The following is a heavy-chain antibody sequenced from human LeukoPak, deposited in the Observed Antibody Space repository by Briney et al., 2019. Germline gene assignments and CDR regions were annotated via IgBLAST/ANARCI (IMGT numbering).Heavy chain of an antibody. J-gene: IGHJ4*02. CDR1: GYTFTSYD. Sequence: ASVKVSCKASGYTFTSYDINWVRQATGQGLEWMGWMNPNSGNTGYAQKFQGRVTMTRNTSISTAYMELNSLRAEDTAVYYCAKDGWRTLNSNSWPTQIDYWGQGTLVTVSS. CDR2: MNPNSGNT. V-gene: IGHV1-8*01. D-gene: IGHD6-13*01. CDR3: AKDGWRTLNSNSWPTQIDY.